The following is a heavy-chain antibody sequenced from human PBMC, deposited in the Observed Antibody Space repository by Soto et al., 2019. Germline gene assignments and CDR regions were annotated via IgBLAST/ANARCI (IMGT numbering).Heavy chain of an antibody. Sequence: GGSLRLSCAASGFTFSSYGMHWVRQAPGKGLEWVAVIWYDGSNKYYADSVKGRFTISRDNSKNTLYLQMSSLRAEDTAVYYCARAYYDILTGYLGYYGMDVWGQGTTVTVSS. CDR3: ARAYYDILTGYLGYYGMDV. J-gene: IGHJ6*02. V-gene: IGHV3-33*01. D-gene: IGHD3-9*01. CDR1: GFTFSSYG. CDR2: IWYDGSNK.